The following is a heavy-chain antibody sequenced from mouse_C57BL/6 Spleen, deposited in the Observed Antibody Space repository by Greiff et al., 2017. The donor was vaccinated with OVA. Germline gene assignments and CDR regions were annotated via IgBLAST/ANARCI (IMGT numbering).Heavy chain of an antibody. CDR1: GYSITSAYY. J-gene: IGHJ3*01. V-gene: IGHV3-6*01. CDR2: KSDDGSN. Sequence: EVKLMESGPGLVKPSQSLTLTCSATGYSITSAYYWIWIRQLPRNKLELMGFKSDDGSNNYNPSLKNRTSITRDTSKNQFFLQLNSVTTEDTATYYCANSGILYDGFSFAYWGQGTLVTVSA. D-gene: IGHD2-3*01. CDR3: ANSGILYDGFSFAY.